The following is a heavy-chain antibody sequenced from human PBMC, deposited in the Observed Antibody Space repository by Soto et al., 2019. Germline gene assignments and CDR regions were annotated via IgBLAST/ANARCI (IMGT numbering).Heavy chain of an antibody. V-gene: IGHV4-59*12. CDR2: ISYSENT. Sequence: SETLSLTCTVSGGSISAYYWNWIRQPPGKGLEWIGYISYSENTNYNPSLKSRVTISLDTSKNQFSLKLTSVTAADTAVYYCARDRRVAAARLGFDHWGQGTLVTVS. CDR3: ARDRRVAAARLGFDH. D-gene: IGHD6-13*01. CDR1: GGSISAYY. J-gene: IGHJ4*02.